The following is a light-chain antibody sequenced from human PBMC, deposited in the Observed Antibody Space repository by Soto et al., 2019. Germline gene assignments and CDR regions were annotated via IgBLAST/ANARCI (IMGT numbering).Light chain of an antibody. J-gene: IGKJ4*01. CDR2: LGS. Sequence: DIVMTQSPLSLPVTPGEPASISCRSSQSLLHRNGYNYLDWYLQKPGQSPQILIYLGSNRASGVPDRFSGSGSGADFTLKISRVEAEDVGVYYCMQALQTPLTFGGGTKVELK. CDR1: QSLLHRNGYNY. CDR3: MQALQTPLT. V-gene: IGKV2-28*01.